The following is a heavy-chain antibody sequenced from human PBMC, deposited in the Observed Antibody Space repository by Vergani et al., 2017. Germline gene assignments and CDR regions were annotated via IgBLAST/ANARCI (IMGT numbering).Heavy chain of an antibody. CDR2: INHSGST. D-gene: IGHD3-10*02. CDR3: ARDVRVKGANDAFDI. J-gene: IGHJ3*02. Sequence: QVQLQQWGAGLLKPSETLSLTCAVYGGSLSGYYWSWIRQPPGKGLEGIGEINHSGSTNYNPSLKSRVTISVDTSKNQFSLKLSSVTAADTAVYYCARDVRVKGANDAFDIWGQGTMVTVSS. CDR1: GGSLSGYY. V-gene: IGHV4-34*01.